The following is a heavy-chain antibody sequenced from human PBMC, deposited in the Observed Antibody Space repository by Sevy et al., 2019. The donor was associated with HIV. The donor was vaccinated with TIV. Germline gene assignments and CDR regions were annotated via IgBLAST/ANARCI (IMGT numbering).Heavy chain of an antibody. J-gene: IGHJ5*02. D-gene: IGHD2-15*01. CDR3: ARGLIYCSGGSCSPRRFDP. CDR2: MNPNSGNT. Sequence: ASVKVSCKASGYTFTSYDINWARQATGRGLEWMGWMNPNSGNTGYAQKFQGRVTMTRNTSISTAYMELSSLRSEDTAVYYCARGLIYCSGGSCSPRRFDPWGQGTLVTVSS. CDR1: GYTFTSYD. V-gene: IGHV1-8*01.